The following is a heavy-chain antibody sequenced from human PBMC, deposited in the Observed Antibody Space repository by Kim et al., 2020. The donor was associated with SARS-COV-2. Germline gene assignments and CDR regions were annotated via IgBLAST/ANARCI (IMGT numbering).Heavy chain of an antibody. V-gene: IGHV3-23*01. J-gene: IGHJ6*02. Sequence: YADSVLGRFTSSRDNSKNTLYLQMNSLRAEDTSAYYCAKGSATYNYGMDVWGQGTTVTVSS. CDR3: AKGSATYNYGMDV. D-gene: IGHD3-3*01.